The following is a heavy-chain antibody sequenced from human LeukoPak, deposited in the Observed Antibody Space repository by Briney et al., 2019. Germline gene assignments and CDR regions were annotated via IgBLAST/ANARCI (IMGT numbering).Heavy chain of an antibody. D-gene: IGHD3-22*01. Sequence: GGSLRLSCAASGFTFSRYAMHWVRQAPGKGLEWVSVILHDGSNNFNADSVKGRFTICRDISQNTLYLQMNSLRVEDTALYYCAREGLGYDYWGQGTPVTAS. V-gene: IGHV3-30*04. CDR1: GFTFSRYA. J-gene: IGHJ4*02. CDR3: AREGLGYDY. CDR2: ILHDGSNN.